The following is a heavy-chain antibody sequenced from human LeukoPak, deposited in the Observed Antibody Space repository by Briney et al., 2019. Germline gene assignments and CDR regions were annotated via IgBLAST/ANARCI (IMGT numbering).Heavy chain of an antibody. J-gene: IGHJ4*02. Sequence: GASVKVSCKASGYTFTAYYLHWVRQAPGQGLEWMGWINPNSGGTNYAQTFQGRVTMTRDTSISTAYMDLSTPRSDDTAVYYCARVADFRQSFDFWGQGTLVTVS. CDR3: ARVADFRQSFDF. D-gene: IGHD3/OR15-3a*01. CDR2: INPNSGGT. CDR1: GYTFTAYY. V-gene: IGHV1-2*02.